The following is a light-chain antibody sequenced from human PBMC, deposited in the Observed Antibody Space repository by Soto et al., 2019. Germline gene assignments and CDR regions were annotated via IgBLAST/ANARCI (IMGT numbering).Light chain of an antibody. CDR1: QSVSNY. CDR3: QQRFDWPKIT. V-gene: IGKV3-11*01. CDR2: AAS. J-gene: IGKJ1*01. Sequence: EIVLTRSPATLSLSPGERVTLSCRASQSVSNYLAWYQQKPGQAPRLLVSAASNRATGIPARFSGIGSGTDFTLTISSLEPEDFGVFYCQQRFDWPKITFCQGTKVDIK.